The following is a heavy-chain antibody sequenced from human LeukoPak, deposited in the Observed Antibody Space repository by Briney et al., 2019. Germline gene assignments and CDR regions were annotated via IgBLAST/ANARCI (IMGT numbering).Heavy chain of an antibody. CDR3: ARDTNNGLDV. Sequence: GGSLRLSCAASGFTFSDYYINWIRQAPGKGLEWVSHISSSGRLMQYADSVKGRFTITRDNAQNFMSLQMNSLKPEDTAVYYCARDTNNGLDVWGRGTTVTVSS. J-gene: IGHJ6*02. CDR2: ISSSGRLM. D-gene: IGHD1-14*01. V-gene: IGHV3-11*01. CDR1: GFTFSDYY.